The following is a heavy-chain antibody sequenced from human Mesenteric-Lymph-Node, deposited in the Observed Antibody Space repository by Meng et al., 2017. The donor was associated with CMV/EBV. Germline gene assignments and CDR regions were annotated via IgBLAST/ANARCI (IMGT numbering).Heavy chain of an antibody. D-gene: IGHD5-18*01. V-gene: IGHV1-69*05. Sequence: SVKVSCKASGGTFSSYAISWVRQAPGQGLEWMGGIIPIFGTANYAQKFQGRVTITTDESTSTAYMELSSLRSEDTAVYYCAREGYSYGYESFYYYYYGMDVWGQGTTVTVSS. CDR1: GGTFSSYA. CDR3: AREGYSYGYESFYYYYYGMDV. CDR2: IIPIFGTA. J-gene: IGHJ6*02.